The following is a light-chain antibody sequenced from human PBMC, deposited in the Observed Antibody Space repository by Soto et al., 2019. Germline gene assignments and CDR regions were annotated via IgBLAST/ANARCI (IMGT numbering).Light chain of an antibody. CDR1: QSVSSSY. J-gene: IGKJ1*01. V-gene: IGKV3-20*01. CDR2: GAS. Sequence: EIVLTQSPGTLSLSPGERATLSCRASQSVSSSYLAWYQQKPGQAPRLLIYGASSRATGIPDRFSGSGSGKDFPLTISRLEPEDFAVYYCQQYGSSPWPFGQGTKVEIK. CDR3: QQYGSSPWP.